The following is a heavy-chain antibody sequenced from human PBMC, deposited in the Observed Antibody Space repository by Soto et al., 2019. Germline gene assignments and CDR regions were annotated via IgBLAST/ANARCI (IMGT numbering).Heavy chain of an antibody. V-gene: IGHV3-21*01. CDR3: AREGIEPSTMKARYYDGMDV. CDR1: GFTFRANT. CDR2: ISGSGSSI. J-gene: IGHJ6*02. Sequence: GGSLRLSCAASGFTFRANTMTWVRQAPGKGLEWVSSISGSGSSIYYGDSMKGRFTISRDNAKNSMYLQMNSLRVDDTAVYYCAREGIEPSTMKARYYDGMDVWGQGTRVTVSS. D-gene: IGHD2-2*01.